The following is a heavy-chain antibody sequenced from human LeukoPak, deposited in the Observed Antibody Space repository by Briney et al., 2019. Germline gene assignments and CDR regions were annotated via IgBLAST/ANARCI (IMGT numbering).Heavy chain of an antibody. J-gene: IGHJ4*02. Sequence: GASVTVSCKASGHSFTGNYMHWVRQAPGQGLEWMGRINPNSGGTNYAQKFQGRVTMTRDTSISTAYMELSRLRSDDTAVYYCARDGCSGGSCYSFDYWGQGTLVTVSS. D-gene: IGHD2-15*01. CDR3: ARDGCSGGSCYSFDY. V-gene: IGHV1-2*06. CDR2: INPNSGGT. CDR1: GHSFTGNY.